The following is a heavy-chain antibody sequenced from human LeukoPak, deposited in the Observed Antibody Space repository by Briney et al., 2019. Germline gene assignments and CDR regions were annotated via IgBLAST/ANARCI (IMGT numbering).Heavy chain of an antibody. D-gene: IGHD6-13*01. Sequence: GGSLRLSCAASGFTLSSYAMHWVRQAPGKGLEWVAIISFDGSNKDYADSIKGRFTVSRDNSKNTLYLQMNSLRTEDTAVYFCAKERISPAGTCDYWGQGTLVTVSS. CDR3: AKERISPAGTCDY. V-gene: IGHV3-30*04. CDR1: GFTLSSYA. J-gene: IGHJ4*02. CDR2: ISFDGSNK.